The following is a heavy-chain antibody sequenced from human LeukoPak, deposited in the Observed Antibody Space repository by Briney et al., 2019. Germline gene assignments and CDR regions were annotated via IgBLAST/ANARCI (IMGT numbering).Heavy chain of an antibody. Sequence: PGGSLRLSCAASGFTFSDSGMHWVRQAPGKGLEWVAVIWYSGSSNYYADSVKGRFTISRDNSKNTLYLQMNSLRAEDTALYYCAKGFGGGATGAVYYWGQGTLVTVSS. CDR2: IWYSGSSN. D-gene: IGHD1-26*01. V-gene: IGHV3-30*02. CDR1: GFTFSDSG. J-gene: IGHJ4*02. CDR3: AKGFGGGATGAVYY.